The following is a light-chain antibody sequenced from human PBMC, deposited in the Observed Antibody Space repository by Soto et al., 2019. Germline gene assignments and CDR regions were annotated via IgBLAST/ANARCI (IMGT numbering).Light chain of an antibody. CDR1: QSVSNN. Sequence: EIGMTQSPATLSVSPGERATLSCRASQSVSNNLAWYQQKPGQAPRLLIYGASTRATGIPVRFSGSASGTEFTLTISSLQSEDFTVYYCQQYNKWPLTFGQGTKVDIK. V-gene: IGKV3-15*01. J-gene: IGKJ1*01. CDR3: QQYNKWPLT. CDR2: GAS.